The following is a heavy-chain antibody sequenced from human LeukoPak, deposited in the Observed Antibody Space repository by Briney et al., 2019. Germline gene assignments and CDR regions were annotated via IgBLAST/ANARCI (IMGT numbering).Heavy chain of an antibody. CDR3: AKDPSSSWYGEYFQH. CDR2: IRYDGSNK. Sequence: PGGSLRLSCAASGFTFSSYGMHWVRQAPGKGLEWVAFIRYDGSNKYYADSVKGRFTISRDNSKNTLYLQMNSLRAEDTAVYYCAKDPSSSWYGEYFQHWGQGTLVTVSS. V-gene: IGHV3-30*02. J-gene: IGHJ1*01. D-gene: IGHD6-13*01. CDR1: GFTFSSYG.